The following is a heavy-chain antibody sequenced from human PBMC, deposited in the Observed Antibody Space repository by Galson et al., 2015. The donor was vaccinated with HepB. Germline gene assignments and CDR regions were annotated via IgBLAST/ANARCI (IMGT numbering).Heavy chain of an antibody. J-gene: IGHJ6*03. CDR2: IYYSGST. CDR1: GGSISSYY. V-gene: IGHV4-59*01. CDR3: ARLSGLVVVRGTSRYHSMDV. D-gene: IGHD2-2*01. Sequence: QVQLQESGPGLVKPSETLSLTCTVSGGSISSYYWSWIRQPPGKGLEWIGYIYYSGSTNYNPSLKSRVTISVDTSKNQFSLKLSSVTAADTAMYYCARLSGLVVVRGTSRYHSMDVWGKGTTVTVSS.